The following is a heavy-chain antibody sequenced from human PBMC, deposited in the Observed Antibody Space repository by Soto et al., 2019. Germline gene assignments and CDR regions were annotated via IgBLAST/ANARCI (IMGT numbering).Heavy chain of an antibody. Sequence: PGGSLRLSCAASGFTFSSFAMTWVRQAPGRGLEWVSTMSGSGVGTYYADSVQGRFTISRDSSKNTLYLQMNSLRAEDTAVYYCAKGDIPNEYWGQGTLVTVSS. CDR1: GFTFSSFA. V-gene: IGHV3-23*01. D-gene: IGHD5-12*01. CDR3: AKGDIPNEY. CDR2: MSGSGVGT. J-gene: IGHJ4*02.